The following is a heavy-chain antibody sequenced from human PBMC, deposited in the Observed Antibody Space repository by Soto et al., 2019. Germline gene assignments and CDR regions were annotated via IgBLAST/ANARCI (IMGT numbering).Heavy chain of an antibody. CDR1: GFTFNKYW. V-gene: IGHV3-7*05. D-gene: IGHD3-16*01. CDR2: INPDGSGK. Sequence: GGSLRLSCGASGFTFNKYWMNWVRQTPGKGLEWVANINPDGSGKKYVDSVKGRFTVSRDNSKNSLYLQMNSLRAEDTAVYYCAAWGQQNYWGQGTLVTVSS. J-gene: IGHJ4*02. CDR3: AAWGQQNY.